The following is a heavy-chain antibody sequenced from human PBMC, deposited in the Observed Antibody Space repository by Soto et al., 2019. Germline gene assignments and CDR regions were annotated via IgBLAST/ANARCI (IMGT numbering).Heavy chain of an antibody. V-gene: IGHV3-15*07. D-gene: IGHD4-17*01. Sequence: GGSLRLSCAASGFTFSNAWMNWVRQAPGKGLEWVGRIKSKTDGGTTDYAAPVKGRFTISRDDSKNTLYLQMNSLKTEDTAVYYCTTTTVTALEYRYYYGMDVWGQGTTVTVSS. J-gene: IGHJ6*02. CDR2: IKSKTDGGTT. CDR1: GFTFSNAW. CDR3: TTTTVTALEYRYYYGMDV.